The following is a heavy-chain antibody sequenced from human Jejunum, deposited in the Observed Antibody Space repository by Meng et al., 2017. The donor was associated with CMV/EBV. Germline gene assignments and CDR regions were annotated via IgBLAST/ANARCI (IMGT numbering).Heavy chain of an antibody. CDR1: GASISSSNW. V-gene: IGHV4-4*02. CDR3: ARDLTVVRGVLDY. D-gene: IGHD3-10*01. Sequence: AVSGASISSSNWWSWVRQPPGKGLEWIREILHSGSTNYNPSLKSRVTISVDKSRNHFSLKLNSVTAADTAVYYCARDLTVVRGVLDYWSQGTLVTVSS. CDR2: ILHSGST. J-gene: IGHJ4*02.